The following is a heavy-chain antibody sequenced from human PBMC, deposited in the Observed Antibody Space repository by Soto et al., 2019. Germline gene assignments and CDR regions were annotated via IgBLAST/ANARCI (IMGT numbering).Heavy chain of an antibody. CDR3: ARDPKGYGYFDY. Sequence: QVQLQESGPGLVKPSETLSLTCTVSGGSVSSGSYYWSWIRQPPGKGLEWIGYIYYRGSTNYNPSLKSRVTISVDTSKNQFSLKLSSVTAADTAVYYCARDPKGYGYFDYWGQGTLVTVSS. J-gene: IGHJ4*02. CDR1: GGSVSSGSYY. D-gene: IGHD2-15*01. CDR2: IYYRGST. V-gene: IGHV4-61*01.